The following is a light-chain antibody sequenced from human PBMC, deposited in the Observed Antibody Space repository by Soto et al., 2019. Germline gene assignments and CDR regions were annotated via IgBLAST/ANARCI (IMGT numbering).Light chain of an antibody. CDR2: AAN. J-gene: IGKJ1*01. CDR1: QSISQY. CDR3: QQSYDMPWT. Sequence: DIQMTQSPSSLSASVGDTVTITCRASQSISQYLSWYQQKPGKAPQLLIYAANNLQSGVPSRFSGSGFGTDITLTITSLQPEDSATYHCQQSYDMPWTFGLGTKVEIK. V-gene: IGKV1-39*01.